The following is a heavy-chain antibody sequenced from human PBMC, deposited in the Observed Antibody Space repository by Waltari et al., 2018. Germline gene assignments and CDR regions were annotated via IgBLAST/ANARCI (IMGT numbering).Heavy chain of an antibody. D-gene: IGHD2-15*01. Sequence: QVQLQELGPGLVKHSETLSLTCTVSGGSVSGHHWSWIRQPPGKGLEWIGYIYYSGNTHYNSSLKSRVTISVDTSKNQFSLKVTSVTPADTAVYYCARYCSGGSCYGGMDVWGQGTTVTVSS. CDR1: GGSVSGHH. CDR3: ARYCSGGSCYGGMDV. V-gene: IGHV4-59*02. CDR2: IYYSGNT. J-gene: IGHJ6*02.